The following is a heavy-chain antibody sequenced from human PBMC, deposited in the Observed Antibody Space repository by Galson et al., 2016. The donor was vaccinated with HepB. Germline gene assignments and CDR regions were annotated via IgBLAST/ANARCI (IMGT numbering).Heavy chain of an antibody. Sequence: SLRLSCAASGFTFSNYAMSWVRQAPGKGLGWVPGISESGGPPYDPDSLKGRFTISRDNSRNMLFLQMTSMRAEDTAVYYCAKDRYDSSGARYDYWGQGTLVTVSS. CDR1: GFTFSNYA. J-gene: IGHJ4*02. V-gene: IGHV3-23*01. CDR3: AKDRYDSSGARYDY. D-gene: IGHD3-22*01. CDR2: ISESGGPP.